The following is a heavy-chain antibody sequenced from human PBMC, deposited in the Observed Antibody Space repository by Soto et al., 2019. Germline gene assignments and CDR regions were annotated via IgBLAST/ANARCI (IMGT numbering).Heavy chain of an antibody. J-gene: IGHJ4*02. CDR3: ARIEMASIK. CDR2: INYTEST. CDR1: GASIRSGGYG. V-gene: IGHV4-31*03. Sequence: SETLYLNCSVSGASIRSGGYGWSWLRQSPGKGLEWIGHINYTESTFYSPSLKSRLTISLDTSKHQFSLDLRSVTAADTAMYYCARIEMASIKWGRVTLVTVS.